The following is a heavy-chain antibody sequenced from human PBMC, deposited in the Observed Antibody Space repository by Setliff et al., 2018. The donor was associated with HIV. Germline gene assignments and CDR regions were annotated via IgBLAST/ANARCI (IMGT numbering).Heavy chain of an antibody. Sequence: SGPTLVNPTQTLTLTCTFSGFSLSPRGMSVRWIRQPPGKALAWLARIDWDDAKYYSTSLKTRLTISKDTSKNQVVLTMTNLDTVDTATYYCARGSESLTYFYNLGRGSLVTVSS. CDR1: GFSLSPRGMS. D-gene: IGHD3-10*01. V-gene: IGHV2-70*11. CDR2: IDWDDAK. J-gene: IGHJ4*02. CDR3: ARGSESLTYFYN.